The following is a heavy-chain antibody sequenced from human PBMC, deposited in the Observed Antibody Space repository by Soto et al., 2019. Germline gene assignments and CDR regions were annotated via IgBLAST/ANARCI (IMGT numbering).Heavy chain of an antibody. Sequence: QVHLVQSGTEVRKPGSSVTVSCKVSGGTFSTYTISWVRQAPGQGLQWMGGITPILRETTYAQNFQGRVSITADISATTAYMELSYLTSEDTAVYYCGRVPRYSFPTSDSLDQWRQGTRVTVSS. CDR2: ITPILRET. CDR1: GGTFSTYT. CDR3: GRVPRYSFPTSDSLDQ. V-gene: IGHV1-69*06. D-gene: IGHD5-18*01. J-gene: IGHJ4*02.